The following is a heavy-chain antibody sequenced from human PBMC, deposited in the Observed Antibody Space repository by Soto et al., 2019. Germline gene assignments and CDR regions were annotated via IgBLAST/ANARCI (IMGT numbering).Heavy chain of an antibody. V-gene: IGHV3-33*01. Sequence: QVQLVESGGGVVQPGRSLRLSCTASGFTFSNCAMHWVRRAPGKGLEWVAVIWYDGSYKYYADSVKGRFTISRDNSKNTMYLQMNSLRAEDTAVYYCARDSDRTGYTFDDWGQGTLVTVSS. CDR2: IWYDGSYK. CDR1: GFTFSNCA. J-gene: IGHJ4*02. CDR3: ARDSDRTGYTFDD. D-gene: IGHD3-9*01.